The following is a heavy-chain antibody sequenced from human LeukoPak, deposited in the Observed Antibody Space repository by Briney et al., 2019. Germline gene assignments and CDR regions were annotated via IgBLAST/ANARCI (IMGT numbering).Heavy chain of an antibody. Sequence: GGSLRLSCAASEFTFSSYWMHWVRQAPGKGLVWVSRINSDGSSTSYADSVKGRFTISRDNAKNTLYLQMNSLRAEDTAVYYCASNGVVPAAIGGWGQGTLVTVSS. CDR2: INSDGSST. J-gene: IGHJ4*02. D-gene: IGHD2-2*01. CDR1: EFTFSSYW. V-gene: IGHV3-74*01. CDR3: ASNGVVPAAIGG.